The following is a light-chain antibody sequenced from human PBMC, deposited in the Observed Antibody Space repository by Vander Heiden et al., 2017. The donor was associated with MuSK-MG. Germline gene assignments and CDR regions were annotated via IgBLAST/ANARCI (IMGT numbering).Light chain of an antibody. J-gene: IGKJ1*01. CDR3: QECDSTAWT. CDR2: AAS. CDR1: QSISSY. Sequence: DIQMTQSPSSLSASVGDRVTITCRASQSISSYLNWYQQKPGKAPKLLIYAASSLQSAVPSRFSGSGSGTDFTLTISMLQPEHFATYYCQECDSTAWTFGQQSNEE. V-gene: IGKV1-39*01.